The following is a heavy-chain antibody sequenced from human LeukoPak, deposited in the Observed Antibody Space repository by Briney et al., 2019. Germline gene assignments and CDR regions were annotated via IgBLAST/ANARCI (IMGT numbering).Heavy chain of an antibody. D-gene: IGHD1-26*01. CDR2: ISAGGNT. J-gene: IGHJ4*02. Sequence: GGSLRLSCAASGFTFSSYDMSWVRQVPGKGLEWVSGISAGGNTFYSDAVKGRFTISRDNSKNTLFLEMNSLRADDTAVYYCGRDGWEIRLATGYWGQGTLVTVSS. V-gene: IGHV3-23*01. CDR3: GRDGWEIRLATGY. CDR1: GFTFSSYD.